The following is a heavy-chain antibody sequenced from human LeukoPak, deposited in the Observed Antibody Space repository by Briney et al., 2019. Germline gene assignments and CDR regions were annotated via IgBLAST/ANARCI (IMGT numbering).Heavy chain of an antibody. CDR3: ARDGEGLWFGELYSYYYYMDV. J-gene: IGHJ6*03. D-gene: IGHD3-10*01. V-gene: IGHV3-74*01. CDR1: GVTFSSYW. Sequence: PGGSLRLSCAASGVTFSSYWMHWVRQAPGKGLVWVSRINSDGSSTSYADSVKGRFTISRDNAKNTLYLQMNSLRAEDTAVYYCARDGEGLWFGELYSYYYYMDVWGKGTTVTISS. CDR2: INSDGSST.